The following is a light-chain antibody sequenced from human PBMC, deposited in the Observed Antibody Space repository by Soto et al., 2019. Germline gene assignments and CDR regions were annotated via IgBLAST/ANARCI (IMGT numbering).Light chain of an antibody. CDR3: CSYAGSSTSYV. CDR2: EVS. V-gene: IGLV2-23*02. CDR1: SSDVGSYNL. J-gene: IGLJ1*01. Sequence: QSVLTQPASVSGSPGQSFTISCTGTSSDVGSYNLVSWYQQHPGKAPKLMIYEVSKRPSGVSNRFSGSKSGNTASLTISGLQAEDEADYYCCSYAGSSTSYVFGTGTKVTVL.